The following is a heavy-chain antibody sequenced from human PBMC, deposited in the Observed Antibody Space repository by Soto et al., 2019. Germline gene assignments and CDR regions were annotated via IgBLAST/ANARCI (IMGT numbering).Heavy chain of an antibody. CDR2: IYYSGTT. CDR3: AREPHPAIYDFWSGYPC. V-gene: IGHV4-39*02. D-gene: IGHD3-3*01. Sequence: SETLSLTCTVSGDSITSNSYFWAWIRQPPGKGLEWIGSIYYSGTTYYNPSLKSRVTISVDRSKNQFSLKLSSVTAADTAVYYCAREPHPAIYDFWSGYPCWGQGTLVTVSS. CDR1: GDSITSNSYF. J-gene: IGHJ4*02.